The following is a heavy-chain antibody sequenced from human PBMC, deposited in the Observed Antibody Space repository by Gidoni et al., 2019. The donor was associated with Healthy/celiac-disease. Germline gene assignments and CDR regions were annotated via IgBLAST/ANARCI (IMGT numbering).Heavy chain of an antibody. CDR2: MDPSDSYT. CDR1: GYSFTSYW. CDR3: ARHPVGGYDYYYYGMDV. D-gene: IGHD3-16*01. Sequence: EVQLVQSGAEVKKPGESLRISCKGSGYSFTSYWISWVRQMPGKGLEWMGRMDPSDSYTNYSPSFQGHVTISADKSISTAYLQWSSLKASDTAMYYCARHPVGGYDYYYYGMDVWGQGTTVTVSS. J-gene: IGHJ6*02. V-gene: IGHV5-10-1*03.